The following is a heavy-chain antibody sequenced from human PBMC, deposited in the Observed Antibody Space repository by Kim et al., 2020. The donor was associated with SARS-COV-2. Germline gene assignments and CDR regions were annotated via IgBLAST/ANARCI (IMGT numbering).Heavy chain of an antibody. CDR2: INQDGSER. Sequence: GGSLRLPCEVSGFTFGSYLMTWVRQPPGKGLEWVANINQDGSERYSLDSVQGRFSVSRDNAKNSLYLQMNSLRVQDTAVYYCAVDTGLFKVFDYLGQGTL. J-gene: IGHJ4*02. V-gene: IGHV3-7*01. D-gene: IGHD5-18*01. CDR1: GFTFGSYL. CDR3: AVDTGLFKVFDY.